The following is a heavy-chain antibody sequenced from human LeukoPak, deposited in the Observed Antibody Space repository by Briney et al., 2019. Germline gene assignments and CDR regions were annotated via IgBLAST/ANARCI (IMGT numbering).Heavy chain of an antibody. CDR1: GGTFSSSA. Sequence: ASVKVSCKASGGTFSSSAISWVRQAPGQGLEWMGIINPSGGSTSYAQEFQGRVTMTRDTSTSTVYMELSSLRSEDTAVYYCARDARFYYDRSGYYYPLWFDPWGQGTLVTVSS. D-gene: IGHD3-22*01. CDR3: ARDARFYYDRSGYYYPLWFDP. V-gene: IGHV1-46*01. J-gene: IGHJ5*02. CDR2: INPSGGST.